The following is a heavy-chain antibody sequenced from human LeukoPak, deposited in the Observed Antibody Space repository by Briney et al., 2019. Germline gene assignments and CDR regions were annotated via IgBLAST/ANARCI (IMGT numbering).Heavy chain of an antibody. CDR2: IKEDGTET. Sequence: GGSLRLSCAVSGFSFSNYWMSWVRQAPGKGLEWVASIKEDGTETYSMYSVKGRFTISRDNTKKALYLQMNSLRAADTAVYYCERGGKIHTYNWFDPWGQGTLVTVSS. D-gene: IGHD5-18*01. CDR1: GFSFSNYW. J-gene: IGHJ5*02. V-gene: IGHV3-7*05. CDR3: ERGGKIHTYNWFDP.